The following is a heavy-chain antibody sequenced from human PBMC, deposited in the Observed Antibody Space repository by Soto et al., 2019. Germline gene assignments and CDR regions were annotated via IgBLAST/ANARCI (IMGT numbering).Heavy chain of an antibody. J-gene: IGHJ4*01. CDR2: IKRKTDGGTT. Sequence: EVQLVESGGGLVKPGGSLRLSCAASGFTFTNAWINWVRQAPEKGLEWVGRIKRKTDGGTTDYAEPVKGRLAISRDDSNNMVYLQMNSLKIEDTAVYYCTTDSYSTIIMVRFDYWGHGTLVTVSS. V-gene: IGHV3-15*07. CDR1: GFTFTNAW. CDR3: TTDSYSTIIMVRFDY. D-gene: IGHD2-8*01.